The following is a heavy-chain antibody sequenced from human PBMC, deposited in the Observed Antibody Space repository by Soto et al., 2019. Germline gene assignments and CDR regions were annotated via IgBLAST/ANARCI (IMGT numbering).Heavy chain of an antibody. V-gene: IGHV4-30-4*01. Sequence: SETLSLTCTVSGGSISSGDYYWSWIRQPPGKGLEWIGYISYGGSTHYNPSLKSRVTISVDTSKNQFSLKLSSVTAADTAVYYCAGDRSWKFFDYWGQGTLVTVSS. D-gene: IGHD1-1*01. CDR2: ISYGGST. CDR3: AGDRSWKFFDY. J-gene: IGHJ4*02. CDR1: GGSISSGDYY.